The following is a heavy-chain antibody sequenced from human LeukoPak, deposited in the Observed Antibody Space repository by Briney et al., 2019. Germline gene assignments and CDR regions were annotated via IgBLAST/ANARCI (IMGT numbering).Heavy chain of an antibody. CDR1: GGSISSYY. J-gene: IGHJ4*02. V-gene: IGHV4-59*01. Sequence: SETLSLTCTVSGGSISSYYWSWIRQPPGKGLEWIGYIYYSGSTNYNPSLKSRVTISVDTSKNQFSLKLSSVTAADTAVYYCARDSGFRPYYFDYWGQGTLVTVPS. CDR2: IYYSGST. CDR3: ARDSGFRPYYFDY. D-gene: IGHD3-10*01.